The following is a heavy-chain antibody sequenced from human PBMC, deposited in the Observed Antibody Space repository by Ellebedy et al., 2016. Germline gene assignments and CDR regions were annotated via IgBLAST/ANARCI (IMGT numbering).Heavy chain of an antibody. V-gene: IGHV1-3*01. Sequence: ASVKVSCKASGYTFTSYAMHWVRQAPGQRLEWMGWINAGNGNTKYSQKFQGRVTITRDTSASTAYMELSSLRSEDTAVYYCARDLDDILTGWLDYWGQGTLVTVSS. J-gene: IGHJ4*02. CDR2: INAGNGNT. CDR1: GYTFTSYA. D-gene: IGHD3-9*01. CDR3: ARDLDDILTGWLDY.